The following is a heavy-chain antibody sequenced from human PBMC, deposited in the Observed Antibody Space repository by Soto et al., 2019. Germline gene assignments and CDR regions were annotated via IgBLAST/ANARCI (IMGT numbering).Heavy chain of an antibody. D-gene: IGHD6-13*01. CDR1: GYTFTSYG. CDR2: ISVYNGNT. Sequence: QVQLVQSGAEVKKPGASVKVSCKASGYTFTSYGISWVLQAPGQGFEWIGWISVYNGNTKYAQKLQGRVTMTTDTSTSTAYLELRSLRSDDTAMYYCARPGGIATADPYYFDYWGQGTLVTVSS. J-gene: IGHJ4*02. V-gene: IGHV1-18*04. CDR3: ARPGGIATADPYYFDY.